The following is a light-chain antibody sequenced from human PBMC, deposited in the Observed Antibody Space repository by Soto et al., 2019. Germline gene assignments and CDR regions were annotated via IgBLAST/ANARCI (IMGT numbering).Light chain of an antibody. J-gene: IGLJ1*01. CDR1: SSDVGGFDH. V-gene: IGLV2-14*03. CDR3: NSFTSANTYV. CDR2: DVS. Sequence: QSALTQPASVSGSPVQSITISCTGASSDVGGFDHVSWSQQHPGKVPQLLIYDVSSRPSGVSDRFSGSKSGNTASLTISGLQSEDEADYYCNSFTSANTYVFGTVTKLTVL.